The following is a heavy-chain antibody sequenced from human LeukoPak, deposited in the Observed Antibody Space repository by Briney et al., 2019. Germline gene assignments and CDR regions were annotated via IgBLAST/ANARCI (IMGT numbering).Heavy chain of an antibody. CDR2: IKEDGSEK. V-gene: IGHV3-7*04. D-gene: IGHD6-6*01. CDR3: ARIRPSYYFDY. Sequence: PGRSLRLSCVVSGFTFRNYCMSWVRHAPAKGLEWVANIKEDGSEKYYVHSVKGRFTISRDNAKNSLSLQMNSLRVEDTAVYYCARIRPSYYFDYWGQGTLVTVSS. CDR1: GFTFRNYC. J-gene: IGHJ4*02.